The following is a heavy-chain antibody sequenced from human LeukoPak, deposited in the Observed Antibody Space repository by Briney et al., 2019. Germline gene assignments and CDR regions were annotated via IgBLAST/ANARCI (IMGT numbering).Heavy chain of an antibody. V-gene: IGHV3-21*01. Sequence: AGGSLRLSCAASGFTFSTYSMNWVRQAPGKGLGWVSSISISSSSIYYADSVKGRFTISRDNAKNSLYLQMNSLRAEDTAVYYCARVQRGYCSSTSCYYFDFWGQGTLVTVSS. CDR2: ISISSSSI. J-gene: IGHJ4*02. D-gene: IGHD2-2*01. CDR3: ARVQRGYCSSTSCYYFDF. CDR1: GFTFSTYS.